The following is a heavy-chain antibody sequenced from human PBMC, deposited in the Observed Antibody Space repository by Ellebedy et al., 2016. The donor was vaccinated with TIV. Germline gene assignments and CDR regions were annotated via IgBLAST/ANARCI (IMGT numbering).Heavy chain of an antibody. J-gene: IGHJ4*02. V-gene: IGHV3-23*01. Sequence: GGSLRLSXAASGFTFSSYAIHWVRQASGKGLEWVSVVSRYGGSTYFADSVKGRFSISRDNSKNTVYLQMTNLRVEDTAIYYCARPLHLGDLTLAGLERWGQGTLVTVSS. CDR2: VSRYGGST. CDR1: GFTFSSYA. CDR3: ARPLHLGDLTLAGLER. D-gene: IGHD3-16*01.